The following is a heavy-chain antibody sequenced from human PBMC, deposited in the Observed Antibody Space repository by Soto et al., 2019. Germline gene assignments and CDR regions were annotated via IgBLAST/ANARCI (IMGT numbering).Heavy chain of an antibody. V-gene: IGHV1-69*13. CDR3: ARDRGPSSGYYPYWFDP. D-gene: IGHD3-22*01. J-gene: IGHJ5*02. Sequence: SVKVSCKASGYTFTSYAITWVRQAPGQGLEWMGGIIPIFGTANYAQKFQGRVTITADESTSTAYMELSSLRSEDTAVYYCARDRGPSSGYYPYWFDPWGQGTLVTVSS. CDR1: GYTFTSYA. CDR2: IIPIFGTA.